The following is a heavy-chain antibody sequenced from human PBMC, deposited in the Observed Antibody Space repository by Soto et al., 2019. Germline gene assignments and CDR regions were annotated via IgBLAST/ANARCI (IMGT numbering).Heavy chain of an antibody. CDR1: GFTFSSYA. D-gene: IGHD3-3*01. Sequence: GGSLRLSCAASGFTFSSYAMSWVRQAPGKGLEWVSAISGSGGSTYYADSVKGRFTISRDNSKNTLYLQMNSLRAEDTAVYYCAKDCPGSYDFWSGYHDLSMETETDYWGQGTLVTVSS. J-gene: IGHJ4*02. CDR3: AKDCPGSYDFWSGYHDLSMETETDY. CDR2: ISGSGGST. V-gene: IGHV3-23*01.